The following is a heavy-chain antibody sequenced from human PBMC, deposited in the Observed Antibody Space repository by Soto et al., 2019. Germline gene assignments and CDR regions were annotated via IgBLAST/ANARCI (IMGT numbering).Heavy chain of an antibody. D-gene: IGHD2-15*01. CDR2: ISGSGGST. V-gene: IGHV3-23*01. J-gene: IGHJ3*02. Sequence: GGSLRLSCAASGFTFSSYAMSWVRQAPGKGLEWVSAISGSGGSTYYADSVKGRFTISRDNSKNTLYLQMNSLRAEDTAVYYCAEISVVVAATFHGAFDIWGQGTMVTVSS. CDR1: GFTFSSYA. CDR3: AEISVVVAATFHGAFDI.